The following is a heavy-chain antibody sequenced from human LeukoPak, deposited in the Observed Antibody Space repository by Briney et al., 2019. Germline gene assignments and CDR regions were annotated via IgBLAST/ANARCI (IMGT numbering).Heavy chain of an antibody. CDR3: ARDTGISGSPH. D-gene: IGHD1-26*01. CDR1: GFTFSDYV. J-gene: IGHJ4*02. V-gene: IGHV3-48*01. CDR2: ISSSSSTT. Sequence: GGSLRLSCAASGFTFSDYVMGWVRQAPGKGLEWVSSISSSSSTTYYAESVKGRVTISRDNAKNSLYLQMNSLRAEDTAVYYCARDTGISGSPHWGQGTLVSVSS.